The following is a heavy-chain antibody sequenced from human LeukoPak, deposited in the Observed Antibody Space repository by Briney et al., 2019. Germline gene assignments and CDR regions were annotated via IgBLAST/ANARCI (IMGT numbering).Heavy chain of an antibody. J-gene: IGHJ5*02. V-gene: IGHV1-2*06. CDR3: ARLCFGRIAAVS. D-gene: IGHD6-13*01. CDR2: INPNSGGT. Sequence: ASVKVSCKASGYTFTGYYMHWVRQAPGQGLEWMGRINPNSGGTNYAQKFQGRVTMTRDTSISTAYMELSRLRSDYTAVYYCARLCFGRIAAVSWGQGTLVTVSS. CDR1: GYTFTGYY.